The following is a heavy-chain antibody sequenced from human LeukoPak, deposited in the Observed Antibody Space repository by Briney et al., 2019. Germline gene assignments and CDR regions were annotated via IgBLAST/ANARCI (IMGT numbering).Heavy chain of an antibody. J-gene: IGHJ4*02. Sequence: SETLSLTCTVSGGSISSSSYSWGWIRQPPGKGLEWIGSIYYSGSTYYNSSLKSQVTISVDTSKNQFSLNLSSVTAADTAVYYCARSSFDYWGQGTLVTVSS. CDR3: ARSSFDY. CDR1: GGSISSSSYS. V-gene: IGHV4-39*01. CDR2: IYYSGST.